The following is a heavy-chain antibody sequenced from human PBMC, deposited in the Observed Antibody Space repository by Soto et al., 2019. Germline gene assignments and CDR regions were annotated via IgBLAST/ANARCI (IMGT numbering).Heavy chain of an antibody. CDR3: ARVRDCSGGTCYSWWFDP. V-gene: IGHV4-59*01. D-gene: IGHD2-15*01. CDR1: GGSISSYY. CDR2: IYYSGST. J-gene: IGHJ5*02. Sequence: SETLSLTCTVSGGSISSYYWSWIRQPPGKGLEWIGHIYYSGSTNYNPSLKSRVTISMDTSKSQFSLKLSSVTAADTAVYYCARVRDCSGGTCYSWWFDPWGQGTRVTVS.